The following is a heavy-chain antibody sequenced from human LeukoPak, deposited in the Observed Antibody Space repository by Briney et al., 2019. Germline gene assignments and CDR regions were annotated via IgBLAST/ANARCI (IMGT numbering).Heavy chain of an antibody. D-gene: IGHD1-26*01. CDR1: GGTFSSYA. J-gene: IGHJ4*02. V-gene: IGHV1-69*13. Sequence: SVNVSCKASGGTFSSYAISWVRQAPGQGLEWMGGIIPIFGTANYAQKFQGRVTITADESTSTAYMELSSLRSEDTAVYYCARARQYSHPDDYWGQGTLVTVSS. CDR3: ARARQYSHPDDY. CDR2: IIPIFGTA.